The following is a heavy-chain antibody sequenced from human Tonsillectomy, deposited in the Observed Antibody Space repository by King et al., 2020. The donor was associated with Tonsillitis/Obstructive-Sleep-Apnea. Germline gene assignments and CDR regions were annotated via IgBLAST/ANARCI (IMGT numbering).Heavy chain of an antibody. Sequence: QLVQSGAEVKKPGASVKVSCKASGYSFTGHYMHWVRQAPGQGLEWMGWINPNNGGTNYAQKFQGRVTMTRDTSISTAYMELSRLRSDDTAIYYCARDPPRLVVVVVPAGSVADYWGQGTLVTVSS. D-gene: IGHD2-2*01. CDR1: GYSFTGHY. CDR3: ARDPPRLVVVVVPAGSVADY. V-gene: IGHV1-2*02. CDR2: INPNNGGT. J-gene: IGHJ4*02.